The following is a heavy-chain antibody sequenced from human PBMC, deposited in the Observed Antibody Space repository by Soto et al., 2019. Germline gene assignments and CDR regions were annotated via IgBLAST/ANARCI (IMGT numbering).Heavy chain of an antibody. D-gene: IGHD3-22*01. CDR1: GGFVSSSSYS. CDR3: ARLGGYYQAFDQ. CDR2: IYSSENT. J-gene: IGHJ4*02. V-gene: IGHV4-39*01. Sequence: SETLSLTCSVSGGFVSSSSYSWGWIRQSPGKGLEWIGTIYSSENTTYNPSLKSRVTISVDTSKNQFSLRLNSVTAADTAVYYCARLGGYYQAFDQWGQGSLVTVSS.